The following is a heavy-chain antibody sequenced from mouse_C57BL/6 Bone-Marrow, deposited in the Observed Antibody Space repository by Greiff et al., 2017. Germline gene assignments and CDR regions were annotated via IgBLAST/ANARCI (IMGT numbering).Heavy chain of an antibody. CDR1: GYTFTDYY. CDR3: ARGGYITTVVATQGFAY. V-gene: IGHV1-75*01. Sequence: VQLQQSGPELVKPGASVKISCKASGYTFTDYYINWVKQRPGQGLEWIGWIFPGSGSTYYNEKFKGKATLTVDKSSSTAYMLLSSPTSEDSAVYFCARGGYITTVVATQGFAYWGQGTLVTVSA. D-gene: IGHD1-1*01. J-gene: IGHJ3*01. CDR2: IFPGSGST.